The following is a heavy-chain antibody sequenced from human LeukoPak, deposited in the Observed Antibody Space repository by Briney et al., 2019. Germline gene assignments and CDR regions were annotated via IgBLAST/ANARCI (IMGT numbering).Heavy chain of an antibody. Sequence: GGSLRLSCAASGFTFSSHGMIWVRQAPGKGLEWVSYISSSGNRIHYADSVKGRLTISRDNAKNSLYLQVNSLRAEDTAVYYCARDRRKGAAAGPFYYGMDVWGQGTTVTVSS. J-gene: IGHJ6*02. D-gene: IGHD6-13*01. CDR1: GFTFSSHG. CDR2: ISSSGNRI. CDR3: ARDRRKGAAAGPFYYGMDV. V-gene: IGHV3-48*03.